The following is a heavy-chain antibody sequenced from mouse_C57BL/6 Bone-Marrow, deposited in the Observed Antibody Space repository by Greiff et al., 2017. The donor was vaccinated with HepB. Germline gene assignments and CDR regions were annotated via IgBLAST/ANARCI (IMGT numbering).Heavy chain of an antibody. Sequence: VQLQQSGPELVKPGASVKIPCKASGYTFPDYNMDWVKQSHGKSLEWIGDINPNNGGTNYNQKFKGKATLTVDKSSSTAYMELRSLTSEDTAVYYCARKAALRRLYYFDYWGQGTTLTGSS. D-gene: IGHD1-1*01. CDR2: INPNNGGT. CDR3: ARKAALRRLYYFDY. CDR1: GYTFPDYN. V-gene: IGHV1-18*01. J-gene: IGHJ2*01.